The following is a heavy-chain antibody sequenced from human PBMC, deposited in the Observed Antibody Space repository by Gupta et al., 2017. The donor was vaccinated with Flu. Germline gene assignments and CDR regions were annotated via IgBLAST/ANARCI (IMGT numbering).Heavy chain of an antibody. CDR1: FSSYS. V-gene: IGHV3-48*04. CDR3: TRGQQLAPAIFDV. CDR2: ISSSSGTI. D-gene: IGHD6-13*01. J-gene: IGHJ3*01. Sequence: FSSYSMNWVRQAPGKGLEWVSYISSSSGTIYDADAVKGRFTISRDNAKNSLYLQMNSLSAEDTAVYYCTRGQQLAPAIFDVGGQGTMVTVSS.